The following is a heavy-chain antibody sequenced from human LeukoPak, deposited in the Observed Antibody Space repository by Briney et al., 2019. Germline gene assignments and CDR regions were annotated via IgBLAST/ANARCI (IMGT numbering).Heavy chain of an antibody. CDR3: AKQFVDV. Sequence: PGGSLRLSCAASGFAFNNYALHWVRQAPGKGLEWVSSISESGDDTAYADSVKGRFTISRDNSRNTLYLQMISLRAEDTSVYYCAKQFVDVWGQGTLVTVSS. CDR2: ISESGDDT. D-gene: IGHD5-24*01. V-gene: IGHV3-23*01. CDR1: GFAFNNYA. J-gene: IGHJ5*02.